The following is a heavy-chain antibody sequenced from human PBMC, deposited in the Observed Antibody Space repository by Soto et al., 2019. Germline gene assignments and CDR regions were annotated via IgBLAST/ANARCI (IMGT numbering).Heavy chain of an antibody. CDR2: INWNGVNV. CDR1: GFTFDDYT. J-gene: IGHJ4*02. Sequence: GGSLRLSCAASGFTFDDYTMHWVRQAPGKGLEWVSSINWNGVNVAYAGSVKGRFTISRDNAKNSLYLQMNSVRPEDTALYYCAKEGYCSITSCRDFDYWGQGTLVTVSS. CDR3: AKEGYCSITSCRDFDY. D-gene: IGHD2-2*01. V-gene: IGHV3-9*01.